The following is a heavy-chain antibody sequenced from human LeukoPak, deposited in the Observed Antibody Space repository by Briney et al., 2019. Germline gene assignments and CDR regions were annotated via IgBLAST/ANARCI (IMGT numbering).Heavy chain of an antibody. CDR2: IKQDGSEK. V-gene: IGHV3-7*01. J-gene: IGHJ4*02. CDR1: GLTFISYW. D-gene: IGHD1-26*01. Sequence: PGGSLRLSCAASGLTFISYWMSWFRKAPGKGLEGVANIKQDGSEKYYVDSVKGRFTISRDNAKNTLYLQMNSLRAEDTAVYYCARGATYAYYQDYWGQGTLVTVSS. CDR3: ARGATYAYYQDY.